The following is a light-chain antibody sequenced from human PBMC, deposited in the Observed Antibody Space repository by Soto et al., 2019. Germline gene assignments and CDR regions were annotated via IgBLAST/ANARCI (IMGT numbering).Light chain of an antibody. J-gene: IGKJ1*01. Sequence: EIVLTQSPGTLSLSPGERATLSCRASQSVTSNLAWYQQKRGQAPRLLIFGASTRATGIPARFSGSESGTDFTLTISSLQSEDFAIYYCQQYHTYSWTFGQGTKV. V-gene: IGKV3-15*01. CDR1: QSVTSN. CDR2: GAS. CDR3: QQYHTYSWT.